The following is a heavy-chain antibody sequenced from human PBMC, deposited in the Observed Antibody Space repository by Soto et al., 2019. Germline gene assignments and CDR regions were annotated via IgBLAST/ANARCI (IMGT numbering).Heavy chain of an antibody. CDR3: ARGGLGWELFDY. CDR1: GGSISSGDYS. J-gene: IGHJ4*02. V-gene: IGHV4-30-2*01. Sequence: QLQLQESGSGLVKPSQTLSLTCAVSGGSISSGDYSWSWIRQPPGKGLEWIGYIYHTGTTYSNPSLKSRTTISLDTSNNQLSLKLTAVTAADTAVYYCARGGLGWELFDYCGQGTLPTVSS. CDR2: IYHTGTT. D-gene: IGHD1-26*01.